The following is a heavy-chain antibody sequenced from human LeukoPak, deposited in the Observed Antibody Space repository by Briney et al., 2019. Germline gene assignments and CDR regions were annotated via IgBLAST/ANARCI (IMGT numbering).Heavy chain of an antibody. D-gene: IGHD6-19*01. V-gene: IGHV3-7*03. CDR3: AREGDSSGSLGDY. CDR1: GFTFSSYW. Sequence: PGGSLRLSCAASGFTFSSYWMSWVRQAPGKGREWVANIKQDGSEQYYVDSVKGRFTISRDNAKNSLYLQMNSLRAEDTAVYYCAREGDSSGSLGDYWGQGILVTVSS. CDR2: IKQDGSEQ. J-gene: IGHJ4*02.